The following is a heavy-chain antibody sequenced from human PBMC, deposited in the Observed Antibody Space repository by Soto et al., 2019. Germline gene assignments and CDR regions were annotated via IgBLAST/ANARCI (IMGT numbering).Heavy chain of an antibody. CDR2: ISSHGDTA. J-gene: IGHJ5*02. V-gene: IGHV3-23*01. CDR1: GLIFSSYA. CDR3: ARDHYDFWSGFPPTNWFAP. Sequence: LRLSCAASGLIFSSYAMNWVRQAPGKGLEWVSAISSHGDTAYYADSVKGRFTVSRDNSKSILFLQMNSLRADDTAVYYCARDHYDFWSGFPPTNWFAPWGQGTRVTVSS. D-gene: IGHD3-3*01.